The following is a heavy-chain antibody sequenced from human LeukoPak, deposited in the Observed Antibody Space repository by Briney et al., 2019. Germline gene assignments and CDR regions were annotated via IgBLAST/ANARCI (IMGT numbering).Heavy chain of an antibody. CDR2: INPNSGGT. CDR1: GYTFTGYY. CDR3: ARRGGKNYGDYLLYYYYMDV. J-gene: IGHJ6*03. D-gene: IGHD4-17*01. Sequence: GPVKVSCKASGYTFTGYYMHWVRQAPGQGLEWMGWINPNSGGTNYAQKFQGRVTMTRDTSISTAYMELRSLRSDDTAMYYCARRGGKNYGDYLLYYYYMDVWGKGTTVTVSS. V-gene: IGHV1-2*02.